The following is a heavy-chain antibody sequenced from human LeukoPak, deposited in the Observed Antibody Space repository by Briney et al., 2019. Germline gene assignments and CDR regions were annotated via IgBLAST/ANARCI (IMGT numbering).Heavy chain of an antibody. V-gene: IGHV3-23*01. J-gene: IGHJ6*02. Sequence: GGSLRLSCAASGFTFSSYAMSWVRQAPGKGLEWVSAISGSGGSTYYADSVKGRFTISRDNSKNTLYLQMNSLRAEDTAVYSCAKYRVAAAGKGYYYYGMDVWGQGTTVTVSS. D-gene: IGHD6-13*01. CDR2: ISGSGGST. CDR3: AKYRVAAAGKGYYYYGMDV. CDR1: GFTFSSYA.